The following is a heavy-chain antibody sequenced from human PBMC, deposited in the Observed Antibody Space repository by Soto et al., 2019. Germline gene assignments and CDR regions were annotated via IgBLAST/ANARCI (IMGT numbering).Heavy chain of an antibody. CDR3: ARHRLELLQYYYYYMDV. CDR2: IYPGDSDT. Sequence: GESLKISCKGSGYSFTSYWIGWVRQMPGKGLEWMGIIYPGDSDTRYSPSFQGQVTISADKSISTAYLQWSSLKASDTAMYYCARHRLELLQYYYYYMDVWGKGTTVTVSS. D-gene: IGHD1-7*01. J-gene: IGHJ6*03. CDR1: GYSFTSYW. V-gene: IGHV5-51*01.